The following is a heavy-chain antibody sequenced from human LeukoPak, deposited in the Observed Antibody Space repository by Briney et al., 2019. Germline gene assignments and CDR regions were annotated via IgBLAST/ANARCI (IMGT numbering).Heavy chain of an antibody. D-gene: IGHD6-13*01. CDR2: ISSSSSYI. Sequence: GGSLRLSCAASGFTFSSYSMNWVRQAPGKGLEWVSSISSSSSYIYYADSVEGRFTISRDNAKNSLYLQMNSLRAEDTAVYYCASSERIAAAGNWFDPWGQGTLVTVSS. CDR1: GFTFSSYS. J-gene: IGHJ5*02. CDR3: ASSERIAAAGNWFDP. V-gene: IGHV3-21*01.